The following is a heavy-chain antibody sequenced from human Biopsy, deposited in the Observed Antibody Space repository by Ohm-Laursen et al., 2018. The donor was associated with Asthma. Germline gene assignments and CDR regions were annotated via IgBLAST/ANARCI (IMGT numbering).Heavy chain of an antibody. D-gene: IGHD3-16*01. Sequence: SVKVSCKASGGTFSSDAIGWVRQAPGQGLEWMGGIIPIAGTTAYAQKFQGRVTITADEATSTAYMELSSLRSEDTAVYYCARDQGDFWFFDLWGRGSLVTVSS. J-gene: IGHJ2*01. CDR2: IIPIAGTT. V-gene: IGHV1-69*13. CDR3: ARDQGDFWFFDL. CDR1: GGTFSSDA.